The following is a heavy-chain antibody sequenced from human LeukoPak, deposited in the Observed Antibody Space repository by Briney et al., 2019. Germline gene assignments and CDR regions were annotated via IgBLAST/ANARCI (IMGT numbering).Heavy chain of an antibody. CDR2: IYHSGRT. V-gene: IGHV4-38-2*02. J-gene: IGHJ3*02. Sequence: PSETLSLTCTVSGYSISSGYYWGWIRQPPGKGLEWIGSIYHSGRTFYNPSLKSRVTISVDTSKNQFSLKLSSVTAADTAVYYCARHDYDSSGYFPNAFDIWGQGTMVTVSS. CDR3: ARHDYDSSGYFPNAFDI. CDR1: GYSISSGYY. D-gene: IGHD3-22*01.